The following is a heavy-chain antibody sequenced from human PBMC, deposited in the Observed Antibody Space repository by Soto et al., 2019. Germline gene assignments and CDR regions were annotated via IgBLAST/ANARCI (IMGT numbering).Heavy chain of an antibody. Sequence: GGSLRLSCAVAGFIFSHHAMNWFRQAPGKGLEWVSSIDEDGSTTHYADSVKGRFTISRDDSKNTLYLQMDSLRAEDTALYYCSRVLYGFSYGKCDYWGQGALVTVSS. CDR2: IDEDGSTT. D-gene: IGHD1-1*01. CDR3: SRVLYGFSYGKCDY. CDR1: GFIFSHHA. J-gene: IGHJ4*02. V-gene: IGHV3-23*01.